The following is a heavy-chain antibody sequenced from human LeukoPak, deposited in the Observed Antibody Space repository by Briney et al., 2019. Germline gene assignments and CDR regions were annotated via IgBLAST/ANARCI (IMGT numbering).Heavy chain of an antibody. J-gene: IGHJ6*02. Sequence: GGSLRLSCAASGFTFSSYGMHWVRRAPGKGLEWVAVISYDGSNKYYADSVKGRFTISRDNSKNTLYLQMNSLRAEDTAVYYCAKDEGDYDRGYYYYYGMDVWGQGTTVTVSS. CDR2: ISYDGSNK. D-gene: IGHD4-17*01. CDR3: AKDEGDYDRGYYYYYGMDV. CDR1: GFTFSSYG. V-gene: IGHV3-30*18.